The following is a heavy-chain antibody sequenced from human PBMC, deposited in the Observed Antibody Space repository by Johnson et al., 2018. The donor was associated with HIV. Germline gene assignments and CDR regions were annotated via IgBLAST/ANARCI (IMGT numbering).Heavy chain of an antibody. CDR3: ARVETARGCDAFDI. V-gene: IGHV3-9*01. D-gene: IGHD5-18*01. CDR1: GFTFDDYA. CDR2: ISCNSGSI. J-gene: IGHJ3*02. Sequence: EVQLVESGGGVVQPGRSLRLSCAASGFTFDDYAMHWVRQAPGKGLEWVSGISCNSGSIVSADSVKGRFTISRDNAKNSLYLQMNSLRAEDTAVYYCARVETARGCDAFDIWGQGTMVTVSS.